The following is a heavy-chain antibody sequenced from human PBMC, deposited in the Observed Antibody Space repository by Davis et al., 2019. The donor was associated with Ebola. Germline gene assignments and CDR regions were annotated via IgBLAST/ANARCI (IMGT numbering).Heavy chain of an antibody. V-gene: IGHV3-33*06. Sequence: GESLKISCTASGFTFSDYAMHWVRQAPGKGLEWVAVIWSAGYNEYYADSVKGRFTISRDNSKNTLYLQLNSLRAQDTAVYSCAKNFRVITNGAAFDYWGQGTLVTVSS. D-gene: IGHD3-16*01. CDR2: IWSAGYNE. CDR1: GFTFSDYA. CDR3: AKNFRVITNGAAFDY. J-gene: IGHJ4*02.